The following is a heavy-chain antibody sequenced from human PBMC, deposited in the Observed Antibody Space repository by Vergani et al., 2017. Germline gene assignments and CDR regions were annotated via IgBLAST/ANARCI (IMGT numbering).Heavy chain of an antibody. Sequence: QVQLVESGGGVVQPGRSLRLSCAASGFTFSSYGMHWVRQAPGKGLEWVAVIWYDGSNKYYADSVKGRFTISRDNSKNTLYLQMNSLRAEDTAVYYCARDSNRSCYSSSVGYFDYWGQGTLVTVSS. D-gene: IGHD6-6*01. J-gene: IGHJ4*02. CDR1: GFTFSSYG. CDR2: IWYDGSNK. CDR3: ARDSNRSCYSSSVGYFDY. V-gene: IGHV3-33*01.